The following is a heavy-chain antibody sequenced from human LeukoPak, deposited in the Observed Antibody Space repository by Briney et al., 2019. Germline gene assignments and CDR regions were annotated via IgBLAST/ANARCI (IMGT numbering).Heavy chain of an antibody. D-gene: IGHD7-27*01. CDR1: GFTFGSYA. CDR2: LSYSGGYT. Sequence: GGSLRLSCAASGFTFGSYAMSWVRQAPGKGLEWVSALSYSGGYTYYADSVKGRFTISRDNSKNMLYLQMNSLRAEDTAVYYCAKVQLGIGVDYWGQGTLVTVSS. CDR3: AKVQLGIGVDY. V-gene: IGHV3-23*01. J-gene: IGHJ4*02.